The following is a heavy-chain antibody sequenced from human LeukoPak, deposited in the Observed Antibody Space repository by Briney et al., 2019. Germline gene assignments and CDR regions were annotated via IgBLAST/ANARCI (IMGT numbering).Heavy chain of an antibody. Sequence: GGSLRLSCAASGFTFDDYAMHWVRHAPGKGLEWVSGISWNSGNIDYADSVKGRFTISRDNAENSLYLQMNSLRAEDTAVYHCAKDLRYCSSTSCYIRSSGIAARLYMDVWGKGTTVTVSS. J-gene: IGHJ6*03. D-gene: IGHD2-2*02. CDR3: AKDLRYCSSTSCYIRSSGIAARLYMDV. V-gene: IGHV3-9*01. CDR2: ISWNSGNI. CDR1: GFTFDDYA.